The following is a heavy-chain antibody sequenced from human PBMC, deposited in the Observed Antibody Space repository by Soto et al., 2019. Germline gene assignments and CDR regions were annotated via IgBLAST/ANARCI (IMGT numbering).Heavy chain of an antibody. CDR3: ARYPPEGYWFDP. CDR2: IIPIFGTA. Sequence: VASVKVSCKASGGTFSSYAISWVRQAPGQGLEWMGGIIPIFGTANYAQKFQGRVTITADKSTSTAYMELSSLRSEDTAVYYCARYPPEGYWFDPWGQGTLVTVSS. CDR1: GGTFSSYA. J-gene: IGHJ5*02. V-gene: IGHV1-69*06.